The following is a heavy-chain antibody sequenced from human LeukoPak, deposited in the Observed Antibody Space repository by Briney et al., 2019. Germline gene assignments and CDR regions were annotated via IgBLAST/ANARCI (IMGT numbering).Heavy chain of an antibody. CDR2: VYYSGST. CDR3: ARVGSGYSYGPFDY. Sequence: SETLSLTCTVSGGSVNNYYWGWIRQPPGMGLDWIGIVYYSGSTYYNPSLESRVTISVDTSKNQFSLKLNSVTAADTAVYYCARVGSGYSYGPFDYWGQGTLVTVSS. V-gene: IGHV4-39*07. D-gene: IGHD5-18*01. J-gene: IGHJ4*02. CDR1: GGSVNNYY.